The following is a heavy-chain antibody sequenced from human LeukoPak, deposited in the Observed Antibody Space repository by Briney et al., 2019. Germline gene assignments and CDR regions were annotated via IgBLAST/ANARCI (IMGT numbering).Heavy chain of an antibody. CDR1: GGSISSYY. Sequence: SETLSLTCTVSGGSISSYYWSWIRQPPGKGLEWIGYIYYSGSTNYNPSLKSRVTISVDTSKNQFSLKLSSVTAADTAVYYCARLSLDYYYYYYMDVWGKGTTVTVSS. CDR2: IYYSGST. D-gene: IGHD3-16*01. CDR3: ARLSLDYYYYYYMDV. J-gene: IGHJ6*03. V-gene: IGHV4-59*08.